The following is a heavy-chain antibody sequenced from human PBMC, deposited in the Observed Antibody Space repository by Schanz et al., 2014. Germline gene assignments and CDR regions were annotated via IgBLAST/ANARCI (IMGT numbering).Heavy chain of an antibody. CDR2: LLSSERA. CDR1: GGSISSHY. CDR3: ATIPRGNIYGYFDY. Sequence: QVQLQESGPGLVKPSETLSLTCTVSGGSISSHYWSWVRQAPGEGLEWIAYLLSSERAKYNPSLDSRSTLSLDTSKSQISLHLRYVTAADTAVYYCATIPRGNIYGYFDYWGQGSLVTVSS. V-gene: IGHV4-59*11. J-gene: IGHJ4*02. D-gene: IGHD5-18*01.